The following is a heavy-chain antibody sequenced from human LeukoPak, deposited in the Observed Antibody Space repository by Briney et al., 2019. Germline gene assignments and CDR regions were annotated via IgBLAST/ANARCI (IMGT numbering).Heavy chain of an antibody. J-gene: IGHJ4*02. CDR3: AKAGEVGPYDS. V-gene: IGHV3-9*01. CDR2: ISWNSGSI. D-gene: IGHD3-3*01. Sequence: WVSGISWNSGSIGYADSVKGRFTISRDNAKNSLYLQMNSLRADDTALYYCAKAGEVGPYDSWGQGTLVTVSS.